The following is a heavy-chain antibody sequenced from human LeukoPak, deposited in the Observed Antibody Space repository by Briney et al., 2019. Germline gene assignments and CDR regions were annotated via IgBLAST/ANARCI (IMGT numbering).Heavy chain of an antibody. CDR3: ARDTHPSKSPGLIQLLHYYYGMDV. Sequence: PGGSLRLSCAASGFTFSSSAMSWVRQAPGKGLEWVGVISYDGSNKYYADSVKGRFTISRDNSKNTLYLQMNSLRAEDTAVYYCARDTHPSKSPGLIQLLHYYYGMDVWGQGTTVTVSS. CDR1: GFTFSSSA. CDR2: ISYDGSNK. J-gene: IGHJ6*02. D-gene: IGHD2-2*01. V-gene: IGHV3-30-3*01.